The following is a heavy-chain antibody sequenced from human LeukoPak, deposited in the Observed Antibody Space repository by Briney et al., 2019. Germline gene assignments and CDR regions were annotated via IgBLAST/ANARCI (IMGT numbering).Heavy chain of an antibody. J-gene: IGHJ6*03. CDR1: GGSISSYY. CDR3: ARDLAAYYDILTGYYRYYYMDV. V-gene: IGHV4-4*07. D-gene: IGHD3-9*01. CDR2: IFTSESP. Sequence: SETLSLTCTVSGGSISSYYWSWIRQPAGKGLEWIGRIFTSESPNYNPSLKSRVTMSVDTSKNQFSLKLSSVTAADTAVYYCARDLAAYYDILTGYYRYYYMDVWDKGTTVTVSS.